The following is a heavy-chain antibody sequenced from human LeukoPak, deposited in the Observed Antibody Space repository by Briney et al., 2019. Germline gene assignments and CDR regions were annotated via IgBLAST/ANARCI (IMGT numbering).Heavy chain of an antibody. V-gene: IGHV3-66*01. J-gene: IGHJ4*02. D-gene: IGHD5-12*01. CDR1: GFTVSSNY. CDR3: AREGYSGYDLADY. Sequence: GGSLRLSCAASGFTVSSNYMSWVPQAPGKGLEWVSVIYSGGSTYYADSVKGRFTISRDNSKNTLYLQMNSLRAEDTAVYYCAREGYSGYDLADYWGQGTLVTVSS. CDR2: IYSGGST.